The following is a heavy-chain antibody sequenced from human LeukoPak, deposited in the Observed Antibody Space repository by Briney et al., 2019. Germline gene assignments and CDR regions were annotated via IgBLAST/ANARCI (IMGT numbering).Heavy chain of an antibody. J-gene: IGHJ4*02. Sequence: GASVKVSCKASGYTFTSYYMHWVRQAPGQGLEWMGWINPNSGGTNYAQKFQGRVTMTRDTSISTAYMELSRLRPDDTAVYYCARGHDYGDYADYWGQGTLVTVSS. CDR3: ARGHDYGDYADY. D-gene: IGHD4-17*01. V-gene: IGHV1-2*02. CDR1: GYTFTSYY. CDR2: INPNSGGT.